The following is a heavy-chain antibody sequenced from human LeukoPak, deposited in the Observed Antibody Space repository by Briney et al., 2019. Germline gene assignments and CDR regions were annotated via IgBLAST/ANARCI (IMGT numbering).Heavy chain of an antibody. CDR2: IYHSGST. CDR3: ARENYYDRSGNDY. V-gene: IGHV4-38-2*02. Sequence: SETLSLTCAVSGYSINSGYYWGWIRQPPGKGLEWIGSIYHSGSTYYNPSLKSRVTISVDTSKNQFSLKLSSVTAADTAVCYCARENYYDRSGNDYWGQGTLVTVSS. J-gene: IGHJ4*02. CDR1: GYSINSGYY. D-gene: IGHD3-22*01.